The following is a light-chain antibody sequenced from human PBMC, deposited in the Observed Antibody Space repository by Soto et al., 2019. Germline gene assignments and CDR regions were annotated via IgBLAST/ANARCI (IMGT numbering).Light chain of an antibody. CDR3: CSFGGTSVV. J-gene: IGLJ2*01. V-gene: IGLV2-11*01. Sequence: QSALTQPRSVSGSPGQSVTISCTGTSSDVGGYNYVSWYQQHPGKAPKLMIYDVSKRPSGVPDRFSGSKSGNTASLSISGLQAEDEADYYCCSFGGTSVVFGGGTKLTVL. CDR1: SSDVGGYNY. CDR2: DVS.